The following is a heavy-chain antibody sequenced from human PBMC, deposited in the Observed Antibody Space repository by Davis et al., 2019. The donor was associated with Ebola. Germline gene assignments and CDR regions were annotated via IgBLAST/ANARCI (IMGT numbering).Heavy chain of an antibody. J-gene: IGHJ4*02. D-gene: IGHD5-12*01. Sequence: SETLSLTCTVSGGSISSGDYYWSWIRQPPGKGLEWIGEINHSGSTYYNPSLKSRVTISVDTSKNQFSLKLSSVTAADTAVYYCARLITGYDPDYWGQGTLVTVSS. V-gene: IGHV4-39*01. CDR2: INHSGST. CDR3: ARLITGYDPDY. CDR1: GGSISSGDYY.